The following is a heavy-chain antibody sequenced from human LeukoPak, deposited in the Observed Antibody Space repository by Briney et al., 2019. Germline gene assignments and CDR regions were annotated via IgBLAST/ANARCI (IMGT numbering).Heavy chain of an antibody. CDR1: GFTVSSYF. J-gene: IGHJ4*02. CDR3: VRASTTVPNLLDY. Sequence: GGSLRLSCAASGFTVSSYFMSWVRQAPGKGLVWVSRIKGDGSDTLYADSVKGRFTISRDNSKNTLYLQTSSLGADDTAVYYCVRASTTVPNLLDYWGQGALVSVSS. CDR2: IKGDGSDT. V-gene: IGHV3-74*01. D-gene: IGHD4-17*01.